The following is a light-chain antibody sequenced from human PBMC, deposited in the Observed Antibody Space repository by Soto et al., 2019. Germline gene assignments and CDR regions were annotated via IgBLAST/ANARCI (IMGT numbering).Light chain of an antibody. V-gene: IGKV3-15*01. CDR2: GAS. CDR1: QSVSSSY. CDR3: QQYNNWPGT. J-gene: IGKJ1*01. Sequence: EIVLTQSPGTLSLSPGERATLSCRASQSVSSSYLAWYQQKPGQAPRLLIYGASTRATGIPARFSGSGSGTEFTLTISSLQSEDFAVYYCQQYNNWPGTFGQGTK.